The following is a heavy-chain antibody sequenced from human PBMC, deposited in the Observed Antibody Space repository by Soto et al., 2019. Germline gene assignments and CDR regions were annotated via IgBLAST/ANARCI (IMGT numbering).Heavy chain of an antibody. V-gene: IGHV3-33*01. CDR3: ARDIVVVVAATTHNWFDP. D-gene: IGHD2-15*01. J-gene: IGHJ5*02. CDR2: IWYDGSNK. Sequence: GGSLRLSCAASGFTFSSYGMHWVRQAPGKGLEWVAAIWYDGSNKYYADSVKGRFTISRDNSKNTLYLQMNSLRAENTAVYYCARDIVVVVAATTHNWFDPWGQGTLVTVSS. CDR1: GFTFSSYG.